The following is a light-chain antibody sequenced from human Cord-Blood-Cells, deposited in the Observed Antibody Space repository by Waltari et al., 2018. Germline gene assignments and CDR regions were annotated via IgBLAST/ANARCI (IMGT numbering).Light chain of an antibody. Sequence: EIVLTQSPGTLSLSPGERATLSCRASQSVSSSYLAWYQQKPGQAPRLLIYSASSRATGIPDRFSGSGSVTDFTLTISRLEPEDFAVYYCQQYGSSPMYTFGQGTKLEIK. CDR2: SAS. CDR3: QQYGSSPMYT. CDR1: QSVSSSY. V-gene: IGKV3-20*01. J-gene: IGKJ2*01.